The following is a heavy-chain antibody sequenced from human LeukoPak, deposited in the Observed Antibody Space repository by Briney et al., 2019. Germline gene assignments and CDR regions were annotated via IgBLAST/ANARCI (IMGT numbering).Heavy chain of an antibody. D-gene: IGHD2-8*01. V-gene: IGHV3-30*03. CDR3: ARDLTPDCSNGVCFDAFDI. J-gene: IGHJ3*02. CDR1: GFTFSSYG. CDR2: ISYDGSNK. Sequence: GGSLRLSCAASGFTFSSYGMHWVRQAPGKGLEWVAVISYDGSNKYYADSVKGRFTISRDNAKNSLYLQVDNLRAEDTAVYYCARDLTPDCSNGVCFDAFDIWGQGTVVTVSS.